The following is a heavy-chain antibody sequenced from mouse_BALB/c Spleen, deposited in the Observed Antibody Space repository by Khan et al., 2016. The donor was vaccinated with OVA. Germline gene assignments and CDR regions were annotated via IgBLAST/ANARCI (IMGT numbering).Heavy chain of an antibody. CDR2: INPDSSTI. J-gene: IGHJ3*01. Sequence: EVKLLESGGGLVQPGGSLKLSCAASGFDFSRYWMSWVRQAPGKGLEWIGEINPDSSTINYTPSLKDKFIISRDNAKNMLYLQMRKVRSEDTALYDWARPDRYDGRAWFAYWGQGTLVTVSA. CDR1: GFDFSRYW. V-gene: IGHV4-1*02. CDR3: ARPDRYDGRAWFAY. D-gene: IGHD2-14*01.